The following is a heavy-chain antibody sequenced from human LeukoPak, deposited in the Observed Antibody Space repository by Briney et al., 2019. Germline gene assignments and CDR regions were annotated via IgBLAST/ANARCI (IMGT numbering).Heavy chain of an antibody. CDR3: ARDSVLYYYGSGSYPPFDY. CDR1: GGTFSSYA. V-gene: IGHV1-69*04. Sequence: GSSVKVSCKASGGTFSSYAISWVRQAPGQGLEWMGRIIPILGIANHAQKFPGRVTITADKSTSTANMELSSLRPEDTAVYYCARDSVLYYYGSGSYPPFDYWGQGTLVTVSS. D-gene: IGHD3-10*01. CDR2: IIPILGIA. J-gene: IGHJ4*02.